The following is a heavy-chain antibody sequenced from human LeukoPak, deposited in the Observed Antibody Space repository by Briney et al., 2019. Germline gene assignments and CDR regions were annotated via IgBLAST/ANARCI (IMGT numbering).Heavy chain of an antibody. CDR1: GYTFTSYG. V-gene: IGHV1-24*01. CDR2: FDPEDGET. CDR3: ATEDESSGYYS. D-gene: IGHD3-22*01. Sequence: ASVKVSCKASGYTFTSYGISWVRQAPGQGLEWMGGFDPEDGETIYAQKFQGRVTMTEDTSTDTAYMELSSLRSEDTAVYYCATEDESSGYYSWGQGTLVTVSS. J-gene: IGHJ4*02.